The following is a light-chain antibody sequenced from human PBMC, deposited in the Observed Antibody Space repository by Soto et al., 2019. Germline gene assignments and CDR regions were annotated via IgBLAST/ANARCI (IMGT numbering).Light chain of an antibody. CDR1: QGISSY. CDR2: AAS. J-gene: IGKJ3*01. CDR3: QQLNSYPREGGFT. V-gene: IGKV1-9*01. Sequence: DIQLTQSPSFLSASVGDRVTITCRASQGISSYLAWYQQKPGKAPKLLIYAASTLQSGVPSRFSGSGSGTEFTLTISSLQPEDFATYYCQQLNSYPREGGFTFGPGTKVDIK.